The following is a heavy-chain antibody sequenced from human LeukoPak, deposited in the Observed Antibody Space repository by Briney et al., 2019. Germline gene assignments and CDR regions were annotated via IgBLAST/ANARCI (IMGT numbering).Heavy chain of an antibody. V-gene: IGHV4-31*03. CDR3: ARRESLVGATEGYFDY. Sequence: PSETLSLTCTGSGGSISSGGYYWSWIRQHPGKGLEWIGYIYYSGSTYYNPSLKSRVTISVDTSKNQFSLKLSSVTAADTAVYYCARRESLVGATEGYFDYWGQGTLVTVSS. J-gene: IGHJ4*02. D-gene: IGHD1-26*01. CDR2: IYYSGST. CDR1: GGSISSGGYY.